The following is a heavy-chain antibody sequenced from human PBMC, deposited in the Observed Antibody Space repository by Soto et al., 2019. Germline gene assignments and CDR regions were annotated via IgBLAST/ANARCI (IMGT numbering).Heavy chain of an antibody. CDR2: ISYDGSNK. D-gene: IGHD2-21*01. Sequence: PGGSLRLSCAASGFTFSSYAMHWVRQAPGKGLEWVAVISYDGSNKYYADSVKGRFTISRDNSKNTLYLQMNSLRAEDTAVYYCARGILYYFDYWGQGTLVTVSS. CDR3: ARGILYYFDY. J-gene: IGHJ4*02. CDR1: GFTFSSYA. V-gene: IGHV3-30-3*01.